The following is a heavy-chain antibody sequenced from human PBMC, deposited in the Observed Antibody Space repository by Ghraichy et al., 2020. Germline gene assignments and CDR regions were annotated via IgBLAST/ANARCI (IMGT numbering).Heavy chain of an antibody. V-gene: IGHV3-23*01. CDR3: ARPITIFGVVQYYFDY. Sequence: GESLNISCAASGFTFSSYAMSWVRQAPGKGLEWVSAISGSGGSTYYADSVKGRFTISRDNSKNTLYLQMNSLRAEDTAVYYCARPITIFGVVQYYFDYWGQGTLVTVSS. D-gene: IGHD3-3*01. J-gene: IGHJ4*02. CDR2: ISGSGGST. CDR1: GFTFSSYA.